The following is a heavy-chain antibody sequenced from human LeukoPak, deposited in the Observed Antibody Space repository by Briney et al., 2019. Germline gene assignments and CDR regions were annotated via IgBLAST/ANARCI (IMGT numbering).Heavy chain of an antibody. CDR2: INRDGSGK. D-gene: IGHD2-8*02. J-gene: IGHJ4*02. CDR3: ARVEYTGNGNLY. CDR1: GLTFINYW. Sequence: GSLTLSCAGSGLTFINYWMTWIRQVPGKGLEWVANINRDGSGKFYLPSVRGRFTISKDDAEDSLYLQMDSLRPEDTAIYYCARVEYTGNGNLYWGQGNLFTVSS. V-gene: IGHV3-7*01.